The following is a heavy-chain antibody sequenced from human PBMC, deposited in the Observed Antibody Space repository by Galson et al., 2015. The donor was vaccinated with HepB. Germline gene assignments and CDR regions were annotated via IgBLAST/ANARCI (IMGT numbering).Heavy chain of an antibody. CDR3: ARADVYYYDSSGYSYDAFDI. CDR1: GDSVSSNSAA. Sequence: ISGDSVSSNSAAWNWIRQSPSRGLEWLGRTYYRSKWYNDYAVSVKSRITINPDTSKNQFSLQLNSVTPEDTAVYYCARADVYYYDSSGYSYDAFDIWGQGTMVTVSS. J-gene: IGHJ3*02. D-gene: IGHD3-22*01. CDR2: TYYRSKWYN. V-gene: IGHV6-1*01.